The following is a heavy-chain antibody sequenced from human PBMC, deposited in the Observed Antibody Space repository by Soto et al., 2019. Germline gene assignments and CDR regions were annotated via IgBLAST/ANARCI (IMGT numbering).Heavy chain of an antibody. CDR2: IYYSGST. D-gene: IGHD6-13*01. Sequence: SETLSLTCSVSGAYITNGCYYWTWIRQHPGKGLEWIGYIYYSGSTYYNPSLKSRVTISVDTSKNQFSLKLSSVTAADTAVYYCARVKAAQLDYWGQGTLVTVSS. J-gene: IGHJ4*02. CDR1: GAYITNGCYY. CDR3: ARVKAAQLDY. V-gene: IGHV4-31*03.